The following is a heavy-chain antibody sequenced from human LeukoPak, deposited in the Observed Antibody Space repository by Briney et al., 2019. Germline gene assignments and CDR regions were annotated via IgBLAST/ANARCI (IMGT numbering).Heavy chain of an antibody. D-gene: IGHD4-17*01. CDR3: AKDYGDSSYYYYYYYMDV. Sequence: GGSLRLSCAASGFTFSSYGMHWVRQAPGKGLEWAAFIRYDGSNKYYADSVKGRFTISRDNSKNTLYLQMNSLRAEDTAVYYCAKDYGDSSYYYYYYYMDVWGKGTTVTVSS. J-gene: IGHJ6*03. CDR2: IRYDGSNK. CDR1: GFTFSSYG. V-gene: IGHV3-30*02.